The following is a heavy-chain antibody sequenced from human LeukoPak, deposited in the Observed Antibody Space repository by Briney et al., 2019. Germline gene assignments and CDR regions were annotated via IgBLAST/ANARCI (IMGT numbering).Heavy chain of an antibody. V-gene: IGHV1-69*05. CDR2: IIPIFGTA. CDR3: ARDRRANLIAAADFHY. J-gene: IGHJ4*02. CDR1: GGTFSSYA. D-gene: IGHD6-13*01. Sequence: ASVKVSCKASGGTFSSYAISWVRQAPGQGLEWMGGIIPIFGTANYAQKLQGRVTMTTDTSTSTAYMELRSLRSDDTAVYYCARDRRANLIAAADFHYWGQGTLVTVSS.